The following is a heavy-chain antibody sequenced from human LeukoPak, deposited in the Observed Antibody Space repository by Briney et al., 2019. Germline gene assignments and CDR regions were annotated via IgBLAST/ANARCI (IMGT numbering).Heavy chain of an antibody. J-gene: IGHJ4*02. CDR3: AREVNGYYYFDY. CDR2: MNPNSGNT. D-gene: IGHD3-9*01. CDR1: GYTFTSYD. V-gene: IGHV1-8*01. Sequence: ASVKVSCKASGYTFTSYDINWVQQATGHGLEWMGWMNPNSGNTGYAQKFQGRVTMTRNTSIRTAYMELSSLRSEDTAVYYCAREVNGYYYFDYWGQGTLVTVSS.